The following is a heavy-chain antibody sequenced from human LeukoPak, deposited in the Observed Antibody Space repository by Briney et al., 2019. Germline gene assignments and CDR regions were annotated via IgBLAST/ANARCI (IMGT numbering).Heavy chain of an antibody. CDR1: GFTFSSYW. V-gene: IGHV3-74*01. D-gene: IGHD3-10*01. J-gene: IGHJ6*02. Sequence: GGSLRLPCAASGFTFSSYWMHWVRQAPGKGLVWVSRINSDGSSTSYADSVKGRFTISRDNAKNTLYLQMNSLRAEDTAVYYCARVLGVRGVIRNYYYYGMDVWGQGTTVTVSS. CDR2: INSDGSST. CDR3: ARVLGVRGVIRNYYYYGMDV.